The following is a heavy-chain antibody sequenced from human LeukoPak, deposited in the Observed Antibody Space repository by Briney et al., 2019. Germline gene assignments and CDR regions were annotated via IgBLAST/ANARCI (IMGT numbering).Heavy chain of an antibody. CDR1: GGSISSGGYY. J-gene: IGHJ4*02. V-gene: IGHV4-31*03. Sequence: SQTLSLTCTVSGGSISSGGYYWSWIRQHPGKGLEWIGYIHYSGSTYYNPSLKSRVTISVDTSKNQFSLKLSSVTAADTAVYYCARDRASVWDFDYWGQGTLVTVSS. D-gene: IGHD3-10*01. CDR3: ARDRASVWDFDY. CDR2: IHYSGST.